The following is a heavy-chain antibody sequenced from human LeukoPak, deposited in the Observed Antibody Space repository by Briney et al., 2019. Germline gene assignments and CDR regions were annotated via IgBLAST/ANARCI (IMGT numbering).Heavy chain of an antibody. CDR3: AKGAGYNSNYFAY. J-gene: IGHJ4*02. CDR1: GFTFNSYA. CDR2: ISGSGSST. V-gene: IGHV3-23*01. D-gene: IGHD5-24*01. Sequence: GGALRLSCAASGFTFNSYAMSWVRQAPGRGLEWVSAISGSGSSTYYADSVKGRFTISRDNSRNTLSLQMNSLRAEDTAVYYCAKGAGYNSNYFAYWGEGTLVTVSS.